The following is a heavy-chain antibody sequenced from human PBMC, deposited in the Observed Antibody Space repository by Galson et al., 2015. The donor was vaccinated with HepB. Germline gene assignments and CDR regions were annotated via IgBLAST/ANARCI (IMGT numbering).Heavy chain of an antibody. CDR2: IIPIFGTA. CDR1: GCTFSSYA. V-gene: IGHV1-69*13. CDR3: ARVGGERIVVVPAANLYYYGMDV. D-gene: IGHD2-2*01. J-gene: IGHJ6*02. Sequence: SVKVSCKASGCTFSSYAISWVRQAPGQGLEWMGGIIPIFGTANYAQKFQGRVTITADESTSTAYMELSSLRSEDTAVYYCARVGGERIVVVPAANLYYYGMDVWGQGTTVTVSS.